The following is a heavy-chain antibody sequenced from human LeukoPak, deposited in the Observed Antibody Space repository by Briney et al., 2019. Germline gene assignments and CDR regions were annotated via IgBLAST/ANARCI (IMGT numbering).Heavy chain of an antibody. Sequence: GASVKVSCKASGGTFSSYAISWVRQAPGQGLEWMGGIIPIFGTANYAQKFQGRVTITADESTSTAYMELSSLRSEDTAVYYCALGPQIGSGSYYFYYYYYYMDVWGKGTTVTISS. CDR1: GGTFSSYA. J-gene: IGHJ6*03. V-gene: IGHV1-69*13. D-gene: IGHD3-10*01. CDR3: ALGPQIGSGSYYFYYYYYYMDV. CDR2: IIPIFGTA.